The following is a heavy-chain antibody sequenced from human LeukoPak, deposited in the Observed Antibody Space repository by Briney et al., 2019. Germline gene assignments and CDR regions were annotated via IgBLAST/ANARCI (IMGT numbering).Heavy chain of an antibody. V-gene: IGHV3-30*04. CDR1: GFTFSSYA. J-gene: IGHJ4*02. CDR3: ARAVSSGWYDFDY. D-gene: IGHD6-19*01. Sequence: GGSLRLSCAASGFTFSSYAMHWVRQAPGKGLEWVAVISYDGSNKYYADSVKGRFTISRDNSKNTLYLQMNSLRAEDTAVYYCARAVSSGWYDFDYWGREPWSPSPQ. CDR2: ISYDGSNK.